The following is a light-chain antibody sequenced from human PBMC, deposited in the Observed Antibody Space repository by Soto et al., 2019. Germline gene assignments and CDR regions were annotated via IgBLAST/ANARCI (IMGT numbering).Light chain of an antibody. CDR3: QQTYRFPLT. V-gene: IGKV1-39*01. CDR1: QSITTY. CDR2: SAS. J-gene: IGKJ4*01. Sequence: DIQMTQSPSSLSASVGDRVTITCRASQSITTYLVWYQQKPGKAPRLLIYSASNLQSGVPSRFSGSGSGTDFTLTISSLQPEDFATYYCQQTYRFPLTFGGGTIVDIK.